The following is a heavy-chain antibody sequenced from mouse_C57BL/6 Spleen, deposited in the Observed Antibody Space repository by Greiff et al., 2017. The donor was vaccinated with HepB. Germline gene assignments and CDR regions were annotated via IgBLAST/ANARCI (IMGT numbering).Heavy chain of an antibody. CDR2: IYPGDGDT. J-gene: IGHJ2*01. V-gene: IGHV1-82*01. CDR1: GYAFSSSW. D-gene: IGHD1-1*01. CDR3: ANYGSSPY. Sequence: QVQLKESGPELVKPGASVKISCKASGYAFSSSWMNWVKQRPGKGLEWIGRIYPGDGDTNYNGKFKGKATLTADKSSSAAYMQLSSLTSEDSAVYFCANYGSSPYWGQGTTLTVSS.